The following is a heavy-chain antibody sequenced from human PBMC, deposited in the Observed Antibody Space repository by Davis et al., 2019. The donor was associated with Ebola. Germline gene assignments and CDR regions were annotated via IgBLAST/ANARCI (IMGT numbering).Heavy chain of an antibody. Sequence: GESLKISCAASGFTVSSNYMSWVRQAPGKGLEWVSVIYSCGSTYYADSVKGRFTISRDNSKNTLYLQMNSLRAEDTAVYYCARGGPCRAYCGGDCYSRDAFDIWGQGTMVTVSS. CDR1: GFTVSSNY. CDR3: ARGGPCRAYCGGDCYSRDAFDI. D-gene: IGHD2-21*02. CDR2: IYSCGST. J-gene: IGHJ3*02. V-gene: IGHV3-66*03.